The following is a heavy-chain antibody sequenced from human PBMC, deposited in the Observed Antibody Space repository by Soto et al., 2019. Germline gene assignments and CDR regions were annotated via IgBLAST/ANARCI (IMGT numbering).Heavy chain of an antibody. J-gene: IGHJ4*02. V-gene: IGHV4-59*01. CDR1: GGSISSYY. D-gene: IGHD3-3*01. CDR3: ARDFAYFDS. CDR2: IYYSGRT. Sequence: KASETLSLTCTVSGGSISSYYWSWIRQPPGKGLEWIGYIYYSGRTSYNPSLKSRVSISMDTSKNQFSLNLDSVTAADTAVYFCARDFAYFDSWGQGTLVTVSS.